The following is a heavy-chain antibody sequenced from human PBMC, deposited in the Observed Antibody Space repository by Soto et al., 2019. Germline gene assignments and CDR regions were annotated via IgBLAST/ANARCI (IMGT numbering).Heavy chain of an antibody. CDR1: GYSFTSYW. CDR3: ARSTVPRGDYYYGMDV. J-gene: IGHJ6*02. Sequence: PGETLKISFEGSGYSFTSYWMSLVRQITGKGLEWMGRIDPSDSYTNYSPSFHGNVTISADKSISTAYLQWSSLKASDTAMYYCARSTVPRGDYYYGMDVWGQGTTVTVSS. D-gene: IGHD2-2*01. CDR2: IDPSDSYT. V-gene: IGHV5-10-1*01.